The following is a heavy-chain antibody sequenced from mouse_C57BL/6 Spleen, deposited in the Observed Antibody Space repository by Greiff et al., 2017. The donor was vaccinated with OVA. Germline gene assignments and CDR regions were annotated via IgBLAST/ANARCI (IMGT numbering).Heavy chain of an antibody. J-gene: IGHJ3*01. CDR2: IRLKSYNYAT. V-gene: IGHV6-3*01. D-gene: IGHD4-1*01. CDR1: GFTFSNYW. Sequence: EVQLQQSGGGLVQPGGSMKLSCVASGFTFSNYWLNWVRQSPEKGLEWVAQIRLKSYNYATHYDESVKGRFTISRDDSKSSVYLQMNNLRAEDTGIYYCACFWVFAYWGQGTLVTVAA. CDR3: ACFWVFAY.